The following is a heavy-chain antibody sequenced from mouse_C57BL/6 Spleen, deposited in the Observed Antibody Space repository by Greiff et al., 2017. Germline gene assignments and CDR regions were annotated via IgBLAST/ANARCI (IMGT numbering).Heavy chain of an antibody. CDR1: GYAFTNYL. Sequence: VQLQQSGAELVRPGTSVKVSCKASGYAFTNYLIEWVKQRPGQGLEWIGGINPGSGGTNYNEKFKGKGTLTADKSSSTAYMQLSSLTSKDSAVCFCARATVVATDYWGQGTTLTVSS. V-gene: IGHV1-54*01. J-gene: IGHJ2*01. CDR2: INPGSGGT. D-gene: IGHD1-1*01. CDR3: ARATVVATDY.